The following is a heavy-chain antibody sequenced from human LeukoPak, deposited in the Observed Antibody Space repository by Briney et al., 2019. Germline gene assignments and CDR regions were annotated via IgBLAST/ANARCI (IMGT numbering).Heavy chain of an antibody. V-gene: IGHV1-69*01. CDR2: IIPIFGTA. CDR1: GGTFSSYA. J-gene: IGHJ4*02. D-gene: IGHD3-22*01. Sequence: SVKVSCKASGGTFSSYAISWVRQAPGQGLEWMGGIIPIFGTANYAQKFQGRVTITADESTSTAYMELSSLRSEDTAVYYCARGIDYYDSSGEYYFDYWGQGTLVTVSS. CDR3: ARGIDYYDSSGEYYFDY.